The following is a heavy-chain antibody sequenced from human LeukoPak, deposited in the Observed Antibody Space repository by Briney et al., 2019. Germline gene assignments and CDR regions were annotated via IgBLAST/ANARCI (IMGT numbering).Heavy chain of an antibody. J-gene: IGHJ4*02. V-gene: IGHV3-74*01. CDR1: GFTFSSYW. CDR2: INSDGSST. CDR3: ARIGKDYYDSSGIDY. Sequence: PGGSPRLSCAASGFTFSSYWMHWVRQAPGKGLVWVSRINSDGSSTSYADSVKGRFTISRDNAKNTLYLQMNSLRAEDTAVYYCARIGKDYYDSSGIDYWGQGTLVTVSS. D-gene: IGHD3-22*01.